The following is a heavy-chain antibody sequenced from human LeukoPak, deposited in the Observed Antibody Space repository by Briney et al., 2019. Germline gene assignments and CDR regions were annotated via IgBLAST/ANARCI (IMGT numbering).Heavy chain of an antibody. J-gene: IGHJ6*03. Sequence: GASVKVSCKASGYTFTSYGISWVRQAPGQGLEWMGWISAYNGNTNYAQRLQGRVTMTTDTSTSTAYMELRSLRSDDTAVYYCARDPYDSSGYYYGSSYYYYYYMDVWGKGTTVTVSS. V-gene: IGHV1-18*01. CDR1: GYTFTSYG. CDR3: ARDPYDSSGYYYGSSYYYYYYMDV. CDR2: ISAYNGNT. D-gene: IGHD3-22*01.